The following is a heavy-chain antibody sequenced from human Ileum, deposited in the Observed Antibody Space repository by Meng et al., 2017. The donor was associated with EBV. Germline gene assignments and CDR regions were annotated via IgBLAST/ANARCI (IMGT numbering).Heavy chain of an antibody. CDR3: AYYFVGRGGPGS. V-gene: IGHV4-61*03. CDR2: MYDSENA. J-gene: IGHJ5*02. D-gene: IGHD3-9*01. CDR1: DGSVTSNDYH. Sequence: AQLQGAGPRLVKPSETLSLSCSVADGSVTSNDYHWSWIRQPPGKGLEWIGCMYDSENAKYNPSLNSRVPISIDTTRNHFVLKLTSVTAADTAVYYCAYYFVGRGGPGSWGQGTLVTVSS.